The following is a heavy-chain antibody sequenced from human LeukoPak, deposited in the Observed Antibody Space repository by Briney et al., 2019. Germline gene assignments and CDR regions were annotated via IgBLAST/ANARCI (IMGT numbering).Heavy chain of an antibody. Sequence: PSETLSLTCTVSGGSISSSSYYWNWIRQPPGKGLEWIGYIYYTGSTNYNPSLKSRVTISLDTSTNQFSLKVSSVTVADTAVYYCARVRRDGDNSITWGQGTLVTVSS. CDR3: ARVRRDGDNSIT. CDR1: GGSISSSSYY. D-gene: IGHD5-24*01. CDR2: IYYTGST. J-gene: IGHJ5*01. V-gene: IGHV4-61*01.